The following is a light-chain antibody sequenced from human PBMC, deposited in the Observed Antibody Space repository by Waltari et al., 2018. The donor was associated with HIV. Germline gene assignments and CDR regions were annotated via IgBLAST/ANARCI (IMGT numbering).Light chain of an antibody. CDR2: DAS. Sequence: AIQLTQSLSSLSASIGGRVPITCRASQGMSTALALYHQKPGNVPKLLIYDASPWESGVPSRFSGSGSGTDFTLTISYLQPEDFATYYCQQFHTCPLTFGPGTKVDIK. J-gene: IGKJ3*01. CDR1: QGMSTA. V-gene: IGKV1-13*02. CDR3: QQFHTCPLT.